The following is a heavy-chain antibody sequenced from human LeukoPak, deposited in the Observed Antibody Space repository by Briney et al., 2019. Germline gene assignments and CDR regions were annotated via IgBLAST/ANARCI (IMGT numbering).Heavy chain of an antibody. CDR3: AKNAGYSYGLYYFDY. CDR2: IISSGDIT. Sequence: PGGSLRLSCAASGFPFSSYAMSWVRLAPGKGLEWVSSIISSGDITYYPDSLKGRFTISRDNSKNTVHLQMDSLRADDSAVYYCAKNAGYSYGLYYFDYWGQGALVTVSS. D-gene: IGHD5-18*01. J-gene: IGHJ4*02. V-gene: IGHV3-23*01. CDR1: GFPFSSYA.